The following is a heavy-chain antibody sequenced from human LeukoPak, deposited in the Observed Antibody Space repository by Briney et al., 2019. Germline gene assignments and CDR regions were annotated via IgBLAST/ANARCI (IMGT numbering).Heavy chain of an antibody. V-gene: IGHV4-4*07. CDR1: GGSISSYY. Sequence: SETLSLTYTVSGGSISSYYWSWIRQPAGKGLEWIGRIYTSGSTNYNPSLKSRVTMSVDTSKNQFSLKLSSVTAADTAVYYCARDHPPGDGYNSWYFDYWGQGTLVTVSS. CDR2: IYTSGST. J-gene: IGHJ4*02. CDR3: ARDHPPGDGYNSWYFDY. D-gene: IGHD5-24*01.